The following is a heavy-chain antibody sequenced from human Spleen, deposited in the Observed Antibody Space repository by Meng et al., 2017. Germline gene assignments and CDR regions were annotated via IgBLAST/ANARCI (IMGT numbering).Heavy chain of an antibody. Sequence: QVTLVQSGAEGKKPGASVKVSCKASGYTFTGYYMHWLRQASGQGLEWMGWINTESGSPRSAQGFTGRFVFSLDTSVSTAYLDISSLKADDTAVYFCARGPRGGWFDHWGQGTLVTVSS. CDR2: INTESGSP. CDR3: ARGPRGGWFDH. J-gene: IGHJ5*02. D-gene: IGHD2-15*01. V-gene: IGHV7-4-1*02. CDR1: GYTFTGYY.